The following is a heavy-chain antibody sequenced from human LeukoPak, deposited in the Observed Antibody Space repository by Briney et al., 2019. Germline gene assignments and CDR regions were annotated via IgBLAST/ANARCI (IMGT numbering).Heavy chain of an antibody. V-gene: IGHV3-30-3*01. Sequence: GGSLRLSCAAPGFTFSRYALHWVRQAPGKGLEWVAIISYDGTDKEYADSVKGRFTISRDNSKNTLFLQMFSLGVEDTAVYYCARDFRWLQTFDYWGLGTVVTVSS. CDR1: GFTFSRYA. D-gene: IGHD5-24*01. J-gene: IGHJ4*02. CDR2: ISYDGTDK. CDR3: ARDFRWLQTFDY.